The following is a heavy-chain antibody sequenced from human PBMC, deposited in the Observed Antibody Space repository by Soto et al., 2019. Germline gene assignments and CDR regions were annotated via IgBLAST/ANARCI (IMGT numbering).Heavy chain of an antibody. J-gene: IGHJ4*02. CDR3: ARGMSGYDYIFDY. V-gene: IGHV4-4*07. Sequence: SETLSLTCTVSAQSISGFYWGWIRQPAGKGLEWIGSISTSGSTNYNPSLKSRVTMSVDTSKNQFSLKVRSVTAADTAVYYCARGMSGYDYIFDYWGQGTLVTVSS. CDR1: AQSISGFY. D-gene: IGHD5-12*01. CDR2: ISTSGST.